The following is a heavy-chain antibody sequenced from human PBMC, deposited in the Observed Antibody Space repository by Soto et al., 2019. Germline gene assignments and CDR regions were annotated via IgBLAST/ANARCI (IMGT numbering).Heavy chain of an antibody. CDR2: ISGSGGST. D-gene: IGHD7-27*01. J-gene: IGHJ4*02. CDR1: GFTFSSYA. CDR3: AKPRGGWGSFDY. V-gene: IGHV3-23*01. Sequence: EVQLLESGGGLVQPGGSLRLSCAASGFTFSSYAMSWVRQAPGKGLEWVSAISGSGGSTYYADSVKGRFTISRDNSKNTLYLQINSFRAEDTAVYYCAKPRGGWGSFDYWGEGTLVTVSS.